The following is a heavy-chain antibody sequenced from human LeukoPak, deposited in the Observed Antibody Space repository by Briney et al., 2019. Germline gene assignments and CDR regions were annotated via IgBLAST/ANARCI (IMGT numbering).Heavy chain of an antibody. J-gene: IGHJ5*02. CDR3: ARDRWAARANVNWFDP. CDR1: GGTFSSYA. CDR2: IIPIFGTA. Sequence: SVKVSCKASGGTFSSYAISWVRQAPGQGLEWMGRIIPIFGTANYAQKFQGRVTITTDESSSTAYMELSSLRSEDTAVYYCARDRWAARANVNWFDPWGQGTLVTVSS. D-gene: IGHD5-18*01. V-gene: IGHV1-69*05.